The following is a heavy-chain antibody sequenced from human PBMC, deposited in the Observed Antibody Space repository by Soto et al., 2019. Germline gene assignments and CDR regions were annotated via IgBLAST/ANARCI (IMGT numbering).Heavy chain of an antibody. CDR3: ARLYQQLDFDY. CDR2: IYYSGST. V-gene: IGHV4-39*01. CDR1: GVSISDTSYY. J-gene: IGHJ4*02. Sequence: PSETLSLTCTVSGVSISDTSYYWGWIRQPPGKGLEWIGTIYYSGSTYYSPSLKSRVTMSVDTSKNQFSLKLISVTAADTAVYYCARLYQQLDFDYWGQGTLVNVSS. D-gene: IGHD6-13*01.